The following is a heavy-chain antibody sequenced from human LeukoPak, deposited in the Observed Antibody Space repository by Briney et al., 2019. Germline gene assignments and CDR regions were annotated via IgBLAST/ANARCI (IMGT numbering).Heavy chain of an antibody. CDR2: ISAYNGNT. D-gene: IGHD3-22*01. V-gene: IGHV1-18*01. CDR3: ARVKITMIVVVTDAFDI. J-gene: IGHJ3*02. CDR1: GYTFTSYG. Sequence: ASVKVSCKASGYTFTSYGISWVRQAPGQGLEWMGWISAYNGNTNYAQKLQGRVTMTTDTSTSTAYMELRSLRSDDTAVYYCARVKITMIVVVTDAFDIWGQGTMVTVSS.